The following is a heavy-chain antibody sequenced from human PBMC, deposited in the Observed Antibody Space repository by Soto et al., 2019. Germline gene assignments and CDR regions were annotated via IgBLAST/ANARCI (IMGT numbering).Heavy chain of an antibody. Sequence: ASVTVSCKASGGTFSSYAISWVRQAPGQGLEWMGGIIPIFGTANYAQKFQGRVTITADESTSTAYMELSSLRSEDTAVYYCARDQNYYHGMDVWGQGTTVTVSS. V-gene: IGHV1-69*13. CDR2: IIPIFGTA. CDR1: GGTFSSYA. CDR3: ARDQNYYHGMDV. J-gene: IGHJ6*02.